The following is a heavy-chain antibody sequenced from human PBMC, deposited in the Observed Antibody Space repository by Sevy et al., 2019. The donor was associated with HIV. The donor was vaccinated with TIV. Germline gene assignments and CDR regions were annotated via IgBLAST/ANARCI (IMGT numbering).Heavy chain of an antibody. V-gene: IGHV4-34*01. CDR1: GGSFSGYY. Sequence: SETLSLTCAVYGGSFSGYYWSWIRQPLGKGLEWIGEINHSGSTNYNPSLKSRVTISVDTSKNQFSLKLSSVTAADTAVYYCARYHYDILTGYYGYFDYWGQGTLVTVSS. CDR3: ARYHYDILTGYYGYFDY. D-gene: IGHD3-9*01. J-gene: IGHJ4*02. CDR2: INHSGST.